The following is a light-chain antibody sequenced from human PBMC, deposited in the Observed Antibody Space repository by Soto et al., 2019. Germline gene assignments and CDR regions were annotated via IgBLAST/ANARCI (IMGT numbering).Light chain of an antibody. J-gene: IGKJ4*01. CDR3: QQYYSYPPSLT. CDR2: AAS. CDR1: QGISSY. Sequence: AIRMTQSPSSFSASTGDRVTITCRASQGISSYLAWYQQKPGKAPKLLIYAASTLQSGVPSRFSGSGSGTDFTLTISCLQSEDSATYYCQQYYSYPPSLTFGGGTKVEIK. V-gene: IGKV1-8*01.